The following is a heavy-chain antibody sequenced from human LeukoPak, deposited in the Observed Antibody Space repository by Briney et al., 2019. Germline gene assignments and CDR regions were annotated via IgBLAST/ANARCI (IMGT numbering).Heavy chain of an antibody. CDR3: ARAMAPETYYFDY. J-gene: IGHJ4*02. Sequence: GGSLRLSCAASGFTFSSYSMNWVRQAPGKGLEWVSSISSSSSYIYYADSVKGRFTISRDNAKNSLYLQMNSLRAEDTAVYYCARAMAPETYYFDYWGQGTLVTVSS. D-gene: IGHD3-10*01. CDR2: ISSSSSYI. CDR1: GFTFSSYS. V-gene: IGHV3-21*01.